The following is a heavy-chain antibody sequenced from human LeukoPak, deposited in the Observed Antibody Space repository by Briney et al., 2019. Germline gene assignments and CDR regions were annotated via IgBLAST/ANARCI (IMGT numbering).Heavy chain of an antibody. V-gene: IGHV3-30*19. D-gene: IGHD6-19*01. Sequence: MSWVRQAPGKGLEWVAVISYDGSNKYYADSVKGRFTISRDNSKNTLYLQMNSLRAEDTAVYYCARDTGYSSSSAGFYWGQGTLVTVSS. CDR3: ARDTGYSSSSAGFY. J-gene: IGHJ4*02. CDR2: ISYDGSNK.